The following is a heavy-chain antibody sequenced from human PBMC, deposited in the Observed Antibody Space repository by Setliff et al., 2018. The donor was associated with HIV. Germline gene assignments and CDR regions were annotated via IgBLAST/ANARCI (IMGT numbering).Heavy chain of an antibody. Sequence: PSETLSLTCAVSGYSISSGYFWGWIRQPPGKGLEWIGSLYHSGTNFYNPSLKSRVTISLDTSTNRFSLKLNSVTAADTAIYYCARQVGSQYIYWAYYFDSWGQGALVTVSS. CDR2: LYHSGTN. D-gene: IGHD1-26*01. V-gene: IGHV4-38-2*01. CDR3: ARQVGSQYIYWAYYFDS. J-gene: IGHJ4*02. CDR1: GYSISSGYF.